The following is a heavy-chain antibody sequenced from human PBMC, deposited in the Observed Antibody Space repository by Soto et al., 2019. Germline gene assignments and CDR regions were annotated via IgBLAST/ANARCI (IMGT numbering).Heavy chain of an antibody. CDR1: GFPFTSYG. CDR3: VGGQYYFDY. J-gene: IGHJ4*02. D-gene: IGHD3-10*01. CDR2: ISYDGSDK. V-gene: IGHV3-30*03. Sequence: QVQLVESGGGVVQPGRSLRLSWAASGFPFTSYGMHWVREGPDKGLEWVAIISYDGSDKYYADSVKGRFTISRDNSKNTLYLQMNSLRPEDTALYYCVGGQYYFDYRGQGTLVMVSS.